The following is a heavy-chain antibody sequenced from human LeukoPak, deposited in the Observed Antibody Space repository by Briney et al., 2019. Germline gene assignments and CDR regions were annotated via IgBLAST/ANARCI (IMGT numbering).Heavy chain of an antibody. Sequence: GESLKISCKGSGYIFVDSWISWVRQMPGKGLEWMGNIDPSDSYTKYSPSFQGHVTISADKSIKPAYLQWSSLKASDTAMYYCARQGYYYDSSGYYMRPNWFDSWGQGTLVTVSS. V-gene: IGHV5-10-1*01. CDR2: IDPSDSYT. CDR1: GYIFVDSW. CDR3: ARQGYYYDSSGYYMRPNWFDS. J-gene: IGHJ5*01. D-gene: IGHD3-22*01.